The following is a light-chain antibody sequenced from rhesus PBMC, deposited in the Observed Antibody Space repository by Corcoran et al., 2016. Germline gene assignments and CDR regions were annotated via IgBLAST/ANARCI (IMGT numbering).Light chain of an antibody. CDR3: QHYYDNPYS. CDR1: QNIYSN. CDR2: GAS. Sequence: DIQMTQSPSALSASVGDRVTISCRASQNIYSNLAWYPQKPGKAPKLLIHGASSLKTGLPSRFSGRESETEFTLTISSLQPEDSATYYCQHYYDNPYSFGQGTKVEIK. J-gene: IGKJ2*01. V-gene: IGKV1S12*01.